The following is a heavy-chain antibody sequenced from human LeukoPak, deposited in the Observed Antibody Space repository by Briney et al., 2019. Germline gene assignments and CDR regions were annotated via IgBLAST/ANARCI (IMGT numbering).Heavy chain of an antibody. D-gene: IGHD3-22*01. CDR2: IYHSGST. V-gene: IGHV4-4*02. CDR3: ACSRFSGYYYDY. J-gene: IGHJ4*02. Sequence: SETLSLTCAVSGGSTSSSNWWSWVRQPPGKGLEWIGEIYHSGSTNYNPSLKSRVTISVDKSKNQFSLKLSSVTAADTAVYYCACSRFSGYYYDYWGQGTLVTVSS. CDR1: GGSTSSSNW.